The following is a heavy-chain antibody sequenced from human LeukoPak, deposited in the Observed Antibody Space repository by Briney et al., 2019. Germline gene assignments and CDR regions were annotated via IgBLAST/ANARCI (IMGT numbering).Heavy chain of an antibody. CDR3: ARAVDYYDSSGYYPLPKSFDY. CDR2: IIPIFGTA. CDR1: GYTFTGYY. J-gene: IGHJ4*02. Sequence: GASVKVSCKASGYTFTGYYMHWVRQAPGQGLEWMGGIIPIFGTANYAQKFQGRVTITADESTSTAYMELSSLRSEDTAVYYCARAVDYYDSSGYYPLPKSFDYWGQGTLVTVSS. V-gene: IGHV1-69*13. D-gene: IGHD3-22*01.